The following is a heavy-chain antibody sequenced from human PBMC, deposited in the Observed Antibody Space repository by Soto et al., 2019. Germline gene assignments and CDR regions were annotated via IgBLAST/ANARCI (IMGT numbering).Heavy chain of an antibody. CDR1: GRSFSGYY. V-gene: IGHV4-34*01. D-gene: IGHD6-13*01. CDR2: INHSGST. Sequence: PSETLSLPCAVYGRSFSGYYWSWIRQPPGKGLAWMGEINHSGSTNYYTSLKRRVTISVDMSKDQFTLKLSSVTPADTAVYYCARGGRQQMIPTPISYKIDYWGQGTLVTVSS. CDR3: ARGGRQQMIPTPISYKIDY. J-gene: IGHJ4*02.